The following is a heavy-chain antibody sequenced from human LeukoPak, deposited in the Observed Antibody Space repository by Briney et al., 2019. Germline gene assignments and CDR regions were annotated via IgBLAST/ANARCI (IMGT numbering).Heavy chain of an antibody. CDR3: ARIPTFFSYFDY. CDR2: IYHSGST. Sequence: SETLSLTCTVSGYSISSGYYWGWIRQPPGKGLEWIGSIYHSGSTYYNPSLKSRVTISVDTSKNQFSLKLSSMTAADTAVYYCARIPTFFSYFDYWGQGTLVTVSS. D-gene: IGHD3-3*01. J-gene: IGHJ4*02. CDR1: GYSISSGYY. V-gene: IGHV4-38-2*02.